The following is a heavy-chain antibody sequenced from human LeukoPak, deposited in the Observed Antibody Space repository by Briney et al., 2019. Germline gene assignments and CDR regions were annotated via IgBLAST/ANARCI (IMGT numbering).Heavy chain of an antibody. Sequence: ASVKVSCKASGGTFSSYAISWVRQAPGQGLEWMGWISPNSGGTNYAQKFQGRVTMTRDTSISTAYMELSRLRSDDTAVYYCARETYSSGWYGYWGQGTLVTVSS. V-gene: IGHV1-2*02. CDR2: ISPNSGGT. D-gene: IGHD6-19*01. CDR1: GGTFSSYA. CDR3: ARETYSSGWYGY. J-gene: IGHJ4*02.